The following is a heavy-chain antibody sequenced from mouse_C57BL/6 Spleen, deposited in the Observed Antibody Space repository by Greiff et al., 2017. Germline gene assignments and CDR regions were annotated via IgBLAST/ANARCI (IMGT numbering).Heavy chain of an antibody. CDR1: GFTFSSYA. D-gene: IGHD2-12*01. CDR3: TRDLRRGYYYAMDY. V-gene: IGHV5-9-1*02. J-gene: IGHJ4*01. Sequence: EVNVVESGEGLVKPGGSLKLSCAASGFTFSSYAMSWVRQTPEKRLEWVAYISSGGDYIYYADTVKGRFTISRDNARNTLYLQMSSLKSEDTAMYYCTRDLRRGYYYAMDYWGQGTSVTVSS. CDR2: ISSGGDYI.